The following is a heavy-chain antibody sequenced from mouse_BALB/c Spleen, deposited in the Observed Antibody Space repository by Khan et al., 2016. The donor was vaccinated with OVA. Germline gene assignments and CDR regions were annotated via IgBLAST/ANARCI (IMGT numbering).Heavy chain of an antibody. CDR1: GFTFSNFW. Sequence: EVKLEESGGGLVQPGGSMKLSCVASGFTFSNFWMNWVRQSPEKGLEWVAEIRLKSNNYETHYAESVKGRFTISRADSNSSVNLQVNNLRAEDSGIYYRSRPGGYYAWFAYWGQGTLVTVSA. V-gene: IGHV6-6*02. CDR2: IRLKSNNYET. J-gene: IGHJ3*01. CDR3: SRPGGYYAWFAY. D-gene: IGHD2-3*01.